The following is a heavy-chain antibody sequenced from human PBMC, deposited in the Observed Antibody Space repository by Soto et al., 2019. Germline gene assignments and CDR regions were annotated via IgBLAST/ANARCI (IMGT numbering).Heavy chain of an antibody. CDR3: ARATRYSYGPREFVRPFDY. Sequence: PGGSLRLSCAASGFTFSSYGMHWVRQAPGKGLEWVAVIWYDGSNKYYADSVKGRFTISRDNSKNTLYLQMNSLRAEDTAVYYCARATRYSYGPREFVRPFDYLGQGTLFTVSS. CDR2: IWYDGSNK. D-gene: IGHD5-18*01. V-gene: IGHV3-33*01. J-gene: IGHJ4*02. CDR1: GFTFSSYG.